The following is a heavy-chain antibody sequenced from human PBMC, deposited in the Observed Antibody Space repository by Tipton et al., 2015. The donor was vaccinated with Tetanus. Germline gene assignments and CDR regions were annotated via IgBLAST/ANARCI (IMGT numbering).Heavy chain of an antibody. CDR2: VAYDGNNK. CDR3: ARDGFYYGSGSYYRAF. V-gene: IGHV3-30-3*01. D-gene: IGHD3-10*01. CDR1: GLSFSGYG. Sequence: RSLRLSCATSGLSFSGYGLHWLRQAPGKGLEWVALVAYDGNNKYCADSVKGRFTISRDNSKDTLYLQMNSLRPEDTAVYYCARDGFYYGSGSYYRAFWGQGTLVAVSP. J-gene: IGHJ4*02.